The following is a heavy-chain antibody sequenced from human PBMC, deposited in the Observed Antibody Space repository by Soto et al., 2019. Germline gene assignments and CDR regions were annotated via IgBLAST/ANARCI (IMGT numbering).Heavy chain of an antibody. CDR2: IYNSGST. CDR1: GGSISSGGYS. J-gene: IGHJ4*02. Sequence: QLQLQESGSGLVKPSQTLSLTCAVSGGSISSGGYSWSWIRQPPGKGLEWIGYIYNSGSTYHNPSLKSRVTIPVDRSKNQFSLNLSSVTAADTAVYYCARASTTVTTLDYWGQGTLVTVSS. V-gene: IGHV4-30-2*01. CDR3: ARASTTVTTLDY. D-gene: IGHD4-17*01.